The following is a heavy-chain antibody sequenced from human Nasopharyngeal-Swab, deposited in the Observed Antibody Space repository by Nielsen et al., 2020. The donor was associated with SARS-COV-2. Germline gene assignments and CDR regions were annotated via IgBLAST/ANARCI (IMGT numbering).Heavy chain of an antibody. D-gene: IGHD6-13*01. J-gene: IGHJ4*02. CDR3: ASGVGSSWYDENPAFDY. CDR1: GGFSSGYY. Sequence: SETLSLTRAVYGGFSSGYYWSWIRQPPGKVLEWIGYTYYSGSTNYNPSCKSRVTISVDTSKNQFALKLSSVTAADTAVYYCASGVGSSWYDENPAFDYWGQGTLVTVSS. V-gene: IGHV4-59*13. CDR2: TYYSGST.